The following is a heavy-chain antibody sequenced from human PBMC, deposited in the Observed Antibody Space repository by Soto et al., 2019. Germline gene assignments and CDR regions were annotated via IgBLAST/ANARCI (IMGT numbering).Heavy chain of an antibody. CDR1: GFTFSSYA. J-gene: IGHJ4*02. V-gene: IGHV3-30-3*01. CDR3: ARGNYRGYSGYAVPRGVLDY. Sequence: PVGSLRLSCAASGFTFSSYAMHWVRQAPGKGLEWVAVISYDGSNKYYADSVKGRFTISRDNSKNTLYLQMNSLRAEDTAVYYCARGNYRGYSGYAVPRGVLDYWGQGTLVTSPQ. CDR2: ISYDGSNK. D-gene: IGHD5-12*01.